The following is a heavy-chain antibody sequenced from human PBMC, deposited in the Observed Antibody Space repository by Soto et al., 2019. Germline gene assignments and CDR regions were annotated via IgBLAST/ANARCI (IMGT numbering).Heavy chain of an antibody. CDR2: IYHSGST. CDR1: GSSISSNYW. D-gene: IGHD1-26*01. CDR3: ARVSGSYYYGMDV. V-gene: IGHV4-4*02. Sequence: SETLSLTCAVSGSSISSNYWWSWVRQPPGKGLEWIGEIYHSGSTNYNPSLKSRVTISVDKSKNQFSLKLSSVTAADTAVYYCARVSGSYYYGMDVWGQGTTVTVS. J-gene: IGHJ6*02.